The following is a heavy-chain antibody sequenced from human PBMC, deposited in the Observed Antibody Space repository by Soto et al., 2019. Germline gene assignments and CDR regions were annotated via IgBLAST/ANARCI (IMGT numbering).Heavy chain of an antibody. CDR1: GFTFSTYW. V-gene: IGHV3-7*01. J-gene: IGHJ6*02. CDR3: VRDWSTFWGMDV. Sequence: EVQLVESGGGLVQPGGSLRLSCAASGFTFSTYWMNWVRQAPGKGLEWVANIKQDGSEKYYVDSVKGRFAISRDNAKDSLFLKMNSLRAEDTAVYYCVRDWSTFWGMDVWGQGTTVTVSS. CDR2: IKQDGSEK.